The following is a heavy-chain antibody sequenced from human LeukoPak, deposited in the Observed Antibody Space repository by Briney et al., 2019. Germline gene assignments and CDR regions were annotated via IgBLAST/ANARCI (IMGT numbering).Heavy chain of an antibody. J-gene: IGHJ3*01. CDR2: IHYDGTT. CDR3: VRGYYDGSGYSNPFDV. V-gene: IGHV4-59*01. D-gene: IGHD3-22*01. CDR1: GVSISSSY. Sequence: SETLSLTCTVSGVSISSSYWSWIRQPPGKGLEWIGYIHYDGTTNYTPTLKSRLTLSVDTSKNQLSLKLSSVTAADTALYYCVRGYYDGSGYSNPFDVWGQGTMVTVSS.